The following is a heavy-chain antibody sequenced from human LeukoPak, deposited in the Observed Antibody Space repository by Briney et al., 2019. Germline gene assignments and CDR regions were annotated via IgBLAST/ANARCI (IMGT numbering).Heavy chain of an antibody. CDR3: AKDGSSWYGWFDP. J-gene: IGHJ5*02. D-gene: IGHD6-13*01. CDR1: GGSIRGYS. V-gene: IGHV4-59*01. Sequence: SETLSLTCTVSGGSIRGYSWSWIRKPPGKGREWIGYIYYSGITNYNPSLKSRVTISLDTSKNQFSLKLNSLTAADTAVYYCAKDGSSWYGWFDPWGQGTLVTVSS. CDR2: IYYSGIT.